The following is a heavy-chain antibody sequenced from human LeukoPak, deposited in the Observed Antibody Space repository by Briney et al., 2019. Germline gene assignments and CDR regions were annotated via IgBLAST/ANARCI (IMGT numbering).Heavy chain of an antibody. CDR1: GYTFTDYY. Sequence: ASVKVSCKVSGYTFTDYYMHWVQRAPGKGLEWMGLVDPEDGETIYAEKFQGRVTITADTSTDTAYMELSSLRSEDTAVYYCATVFKWLVRPFDYWGQGTLVTVSS. CDR2: VDPEDGET. D-gene: IGHD6-19*01. CDR3: ATVFKWLVRPFDY. V-gene: IGHV1-69-2*01. J-gene: IGHJ4*02.